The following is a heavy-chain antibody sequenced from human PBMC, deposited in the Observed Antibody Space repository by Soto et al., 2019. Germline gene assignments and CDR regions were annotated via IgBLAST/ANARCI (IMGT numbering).Heavy chain of an antibody. CDR1: GGSFSGYY. D-gene: IGHD1-1*01. V-gene: IGHV4-34*01. J-gene: IGHJ4*02. CDR2: IDHSGST. Sequence: SETLSLTCAVYGGSFSGYYWTWIRQPPGTGPEWIGEIDHSGSTTYNPSLKSRVTISVDTSNNQISLKLTSVTAADTAVYYCARDKITGLFDYCGQGTLVTVSS. CDR3: ARDKITGLFDY.